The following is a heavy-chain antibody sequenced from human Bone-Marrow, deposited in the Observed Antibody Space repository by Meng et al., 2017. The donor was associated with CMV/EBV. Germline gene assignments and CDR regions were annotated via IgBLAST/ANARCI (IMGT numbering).Heavy chain of an antibody. CDR3: ARDGGDIVVVPAASYFDY. CDR2: ISYDGSNK. D-gene: IGHD2-2*01. Sequence: GESLKISCAASGLTFSSYAMHWVRQAPGKGLEWVAVISYDGSNKYYADSVKGRFTISRDNSKNTLYLQMNSLRAEDTAVYYCARDGGDIVVVPAASYFDYWGQGTLVTVSS. CDR1: GLTFSSYA. V-gene: IGHV3-30-3*01. J-gene: IGHJ4*02.